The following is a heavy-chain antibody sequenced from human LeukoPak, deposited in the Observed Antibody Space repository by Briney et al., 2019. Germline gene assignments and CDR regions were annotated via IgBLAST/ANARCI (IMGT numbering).Heavy chain of an antibody. CDR3: ARDPQHYGSGSPPSY. Sequence: RPGGSLRLSCAASGFTFDDYGMSWVRQAPGKGLEWVSGINWNGGSTGYADSVKGRFTISRDNAKNSLYLQMNSLRAEDTALYYCARDPQHYGSGSPPSYWGQGTLVTVSS. CDR1: GFTFDDYG. CDR2: INWNGGST. J-gene: IGHJ4*02. V-gene: IGHV3-20*04. D-gene: IGHD3-10*01.